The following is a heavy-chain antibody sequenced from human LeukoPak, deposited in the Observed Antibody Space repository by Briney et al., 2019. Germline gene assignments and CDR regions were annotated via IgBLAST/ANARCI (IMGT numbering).Heavy chain of an antibody. CDR3: ARGANWNLGAFDI. CDR2: IHYSGST. J-gene: IGHJ3*02. Sequence: SETLSLTCTVSGASISSYYWSWIRQPPGKGLEWIGYIHYSGSTNYNPSLKGRVTISVVTSKNQFSLKLSFVTAADTAVYYCARGANWNLGAFDIWGQGTMVTVSS. D-gene: IGHD1-7*01. V-gene: IGHV4-59*01. CDR1: GASISSYY.